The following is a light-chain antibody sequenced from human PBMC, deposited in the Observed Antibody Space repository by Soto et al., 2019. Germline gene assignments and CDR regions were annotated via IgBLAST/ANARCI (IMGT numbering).Light chain of an antibody. CDR1: QSLAYSDGNTY. J-gene: IGKJ2*01. CDR2: KVF. Sequence: VVMTQSPLSLPVTLGQPASISCRSSQSLAYSDGNTYLNWFQQRPGQSPRRLIYKVFKRDSGVPDRFSGSGSGTNFTLKISRVEAEDVGVYYCIQGTHWPPYTFGQGTKLEIK. CDR3: IQGTHWPPYT. V-gene: IGKV2-30*01.